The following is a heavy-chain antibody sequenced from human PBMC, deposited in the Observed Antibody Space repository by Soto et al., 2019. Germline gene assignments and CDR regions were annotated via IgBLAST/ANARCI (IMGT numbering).Heavy chain of an antibody. CDR3: VKDGDNSGYYLRYYCYH. Sequence: GGSLRLSCAASGFIFSSYGKHWVRQAPGKGLEWVAFISYDGSKKYYADSVKGRFTISRDNKKSSLYLQMDSLGPEDTALYYWVKDGDNSGYYLRYYCYHWGQGAPVTVSS. CDR1: GFIFSSYG. J-gene: IGHJ4*02. CDR2: ISYDGSKK. V-gene: IGHV3-30*18. D-gene: IGHD3-22*01.